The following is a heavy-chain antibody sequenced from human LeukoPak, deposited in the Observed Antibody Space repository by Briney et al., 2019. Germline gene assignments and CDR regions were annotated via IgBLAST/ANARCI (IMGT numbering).Heavy chain of an antibody. D-gene: IGHD3-9*01. J-gene: IGHJ4*02. Sequence: PGGSLRLSCAASGFTFSSYVMHWVRQAPGKGLEWVAFIRYDGSNKYYADSVKGRFTISRDNSKNTLYLQMNSLRAEDTAVYYCAKENGAVYDILTGQIDYWGQGTLVTVSS. CDR3: AKENGAVYDILTGQIDY. CDR1: GFTFSSYV. V-gene: IGHV3-30*02. CDR2: IRYDGSNK.